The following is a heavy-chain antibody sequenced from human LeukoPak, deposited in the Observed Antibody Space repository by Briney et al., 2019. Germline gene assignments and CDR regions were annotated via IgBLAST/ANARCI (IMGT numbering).Heavy chain of an antibody. V-gene: IGHV4-59*12. D-gene: IGHD2-8*02. CDR3: ARDRRGGFTGSDAFDI. Sequence: PSETLSLTCTVSGGSISSYYWSWIRQPPGKGLEWIGSIYHSGSTYYNPSLKSRVTISVDTSKNQFSLKLSSVTAADTAVYYCARDRRGGFTGSDAFDIWGQGTMVTVSS. CDR1: GGSISSYY. CDR2: IYHSGST. J-gene: IGHJ3*02.